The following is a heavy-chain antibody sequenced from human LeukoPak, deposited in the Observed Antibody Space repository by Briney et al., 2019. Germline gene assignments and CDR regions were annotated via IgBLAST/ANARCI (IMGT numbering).Heavy chain of an antibody. Sequence: GGSLRLSCAASGFTFSSYSMNWVRQAPGKGLEWVSSISSSSSYIYYADSVKGRFTISRDNAKNSLYLQMNSLRAENTAVYYCARKYYYGSGSYSFDYWGQGTLVTVSS. D-gene: IGHD3-10*01. V-gene: IGHV3-21*01. CDR2: ISSSSSYI. CDR3: ARKYYYGSGSYSFDY. J-gene: IGHJ4*02. CDR1: GFTFSSYS.